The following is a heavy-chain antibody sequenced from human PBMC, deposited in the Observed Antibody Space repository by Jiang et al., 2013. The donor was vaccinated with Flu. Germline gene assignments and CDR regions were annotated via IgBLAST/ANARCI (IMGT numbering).Heavy chain of an antibody. Sequence: KPSETLSLTCGVSSSSITSDYYWAWVRQPPGKGLEWIGSIYPDGRTFYHPSLKSRVTISVDTSKNQFSLKLSSVTAADTAVYYCATWNYGTLDIWGQGTMVTVSS. CDR3: ATWNYGTLDI. J-gene: IGHJ3*02. CDR2: IYPDGRT. V-gene: IGHV4-38-2*01. D-gene: IGHD1-7*01. CDR1: SSSITSDYY.